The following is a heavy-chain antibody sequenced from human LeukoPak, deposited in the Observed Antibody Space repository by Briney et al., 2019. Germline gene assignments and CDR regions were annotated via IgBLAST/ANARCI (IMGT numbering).Heavy chain of an antibody. D-gene: IGHD2-21*02. CDR3: ARGRPTYCGGDCYAVYDY. J-gene: IGHJ4*02. Sequence: ASVKVSCKASGYTFTSYYMHWVRQAPGQGLEWMGIINPSGGSTSYAQKFQGRVTMTRDTSTSTVYMELSSLRSEDTALYYCARGRPTYCGGDCYAVYDYWGQGTLVTVSS. V-gene: IGHV1-46*01. CDR1: GYTFTSYY. CDR2: INPSGGST.